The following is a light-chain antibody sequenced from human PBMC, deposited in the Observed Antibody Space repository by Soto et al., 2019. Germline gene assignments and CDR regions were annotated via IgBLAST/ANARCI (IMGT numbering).Light chain of an antibody. CDR1: SSDIGTYNY. V-gene: IGLV2-14*03. CDR3: YSCSRSSGTRYV. Sequence: QSVLTQPASVSGSPGQSITISCTGTSSDIGTYNYVSWYQQHPGQAPKLMIYDVSNRPSGVSDSFSGSKSGNTASLTISGLQAEDESDYYCYSCSRSSGTRYVFGTGTKLTVL. J-gene: IGLJ1*01. CDR2: DVS.